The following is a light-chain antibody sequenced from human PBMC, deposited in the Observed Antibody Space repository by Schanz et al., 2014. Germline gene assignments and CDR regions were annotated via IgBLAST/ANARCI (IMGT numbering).Light chain of an antibody. CDR1: QSVSTN. V-gene: IGKV3-15*01. CDR2: DAS. J-gene: IGKJ4*01. CDR3: QQYGSSSLT. Sequence: EIVMTQSPGTLSVSPGERVTLSCRASQSVSTNLAWYQKKPGQAPRLLIYDASTRATGISARFSGSGSGTEFTLTISSLQSEDFAVYYCQQYGSSSLTFGGGTKVEIK.